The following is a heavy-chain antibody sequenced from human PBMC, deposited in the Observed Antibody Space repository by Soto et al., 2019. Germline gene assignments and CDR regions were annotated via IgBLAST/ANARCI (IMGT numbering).Heavy chain of an antibody. CDR1: GYTFTSYA. CDR2: INAGNGNT. J-gene: IGHJ5*02. CDR3: ARSHPVLLWFGDTRWFDP. V-gene: IGHV1-3*01. Sequence: ASVKVSCKASGYTFTSYAVHWVRQAPGQRLEWMGWINAGNGNTKYTQKFQGRVTITRDTSASTAYMELSSLRSEDTAVYYCARSHPVLLWFGDTRWFDPWGQGTLVTVSS. D-gene: IGHD3-10*01.